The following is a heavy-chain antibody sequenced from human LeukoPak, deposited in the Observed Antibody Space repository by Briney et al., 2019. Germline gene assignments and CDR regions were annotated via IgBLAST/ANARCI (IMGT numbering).Heavy chain of an antibody. D-gene: IGHD4-17*01. J-gene: IGHJ4*02. CDR3: ARALYGDYENYFDY. V-gene: IGHV3-30*04. Sequence: GGSLRLSCAASGFTFSSYAMHWVRQAPGKGLEWVAVISYDGSNKYYADSVKGRFTISRDNSKNTLYLQMNCLRAEDTAVYYCARALYGDYENYFDYWGQGTLVTVSS. CDR2: ISYDGSNK. CDR1: GFTFSSYA.